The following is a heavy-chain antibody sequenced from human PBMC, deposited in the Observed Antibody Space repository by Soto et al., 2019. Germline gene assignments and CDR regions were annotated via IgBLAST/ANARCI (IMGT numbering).Heavy chain of an antibody. Sequence: ASVKVSCKASGYTFTSYGISWVRQAPGQGLEWMGWISAYNGNTNYAQKLQGRVTMTTDTSTSTAYMELRSLRSDDTAVYYCAKDEGANIVVVVADTRFDYWGQGTLVTVSS. CDR1: GYTFTSYG. CDR3: AKDEGANIVVVVADTRFDY. CDR2: ISAYNGNT. D-gene: IGHD2-15*01. V-gene: IGHV1-18*04. J-gene: IGHJ4*02.